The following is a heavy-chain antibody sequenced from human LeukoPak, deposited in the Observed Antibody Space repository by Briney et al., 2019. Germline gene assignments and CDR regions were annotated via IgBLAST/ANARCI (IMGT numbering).Heavy chain of an antibody. J-gene: IGHJ4*02. CDR3: TTDSTAMAPLDY. V-gene: IGHV3-15*01. Sequence: GGSLRLSCAAPGFTFSNAWMSWVRQAPGKGLEWVGRIKSKTDGGTTDYAAPVKGRFTISRDDSKNTLYLQMNSLKTEDTAVYYCTTDSTAMAPLDYWGQGTLVTVSS. CDR2: IKSKTDGGTT. D-gene: IGHD5-18*01. CDR1: GFTFSNAW.